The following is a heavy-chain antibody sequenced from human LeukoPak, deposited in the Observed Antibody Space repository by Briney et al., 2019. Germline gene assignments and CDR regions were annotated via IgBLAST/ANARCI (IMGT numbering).Heavy chain of an antibody. CDR2: IYTSGST. J-gene: IGHJ3*02. V-gene: IGHV4-4*07. CDR3: ARVTTWHDAFDI. Sequence: SETLSLTCTVSGGSISSYYWSWIRQPAGEGLEWIGRIYTSGSTNYHPSLKGRVTMSVDTSKNQFSLKLTSVTAADTAMYYCARVTTWHDAFDIWGQGTMVTVSS. CDR1: GGSISSYY. D-gene: IGHD1-1*01.